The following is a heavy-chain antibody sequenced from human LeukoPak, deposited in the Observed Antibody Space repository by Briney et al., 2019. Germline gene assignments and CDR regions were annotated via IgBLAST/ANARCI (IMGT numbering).Heavy chain of an antibody. CDR3: ATHPGSGWRLYYYYFGMDV. CDR2: IIPIFCTA. D-gene: IGHD6-19*01. Sequence: ASVKVSCKASGGTFSSYAISGVRQAPGQGLEWMGGIIPIFCTANYAQKFQGRVTIAADESTSTAYMELSSLRSEDTAVYYCATHPGSGWRLYYYYFGMDVWGKGTTVTVSS. J-gene: IGHJ6*04. V-gene: IGHV1-69*13. CDR1: GGTFSSYA.